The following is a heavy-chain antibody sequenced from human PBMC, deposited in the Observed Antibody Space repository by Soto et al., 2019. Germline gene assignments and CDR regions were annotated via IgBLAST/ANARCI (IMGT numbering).Heavy chain of an antibody. J-gene: IGHJ4*02. CDR2: IWYDGSQK. Sequence: PGGSLRLSCAASGFTFNIYGMHWVRQAPGKGLEWVAVIWYDGSQKYYADSVKGRFIISRDNSKNMLYLQMNSLRAEDTAVYYCARGYSYTQPVFDYWGPGTLVTVSS. D-gene: IGHD5-18*01. CDR1: GFTFNIYG. CDR3: ARGYSYTQPVFDY. V-gene: IGHV3-33*01.